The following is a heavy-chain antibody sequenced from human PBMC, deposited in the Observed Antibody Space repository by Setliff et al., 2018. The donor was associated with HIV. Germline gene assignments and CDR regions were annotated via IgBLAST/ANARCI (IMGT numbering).Heavy chain of an antibody. D-gene: IGHD3-9*01. J-gene: IGHJ4*02. CDR1: SNSYY. CDR3: ARDQPQDYDSLTGYYTGRYFDY. CDR2: IYHSGRT. V-gene: IGHV4-39*07. Sequence: SNSYYWGWIRQPPGKGLEWIGSIYHSGRTYYNPSLKSRVTISVDTSKNQFSLKLTSVTAADTAVYYCARDQPQDYDSLTGYYTGRYFDYWGRGTLVTVSS.